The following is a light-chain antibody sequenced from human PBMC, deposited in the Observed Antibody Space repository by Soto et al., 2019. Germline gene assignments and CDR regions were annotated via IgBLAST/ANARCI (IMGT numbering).Light chain of an antibody. J-gene: IGKJ4*01. Sequence: PGERATLSCRASQSVTTFLAWYQQKPGQAPRLLIYDASKRATGIPARFSGSGSGTDITLTISSLEPEDFAVYYCQQRTNWPLTFGGGTKVEIK. CDR2: DAS. CDR3: QQRTNWPLT. V-gene: IGKV3-11*01. CDR1: QSVTTF.